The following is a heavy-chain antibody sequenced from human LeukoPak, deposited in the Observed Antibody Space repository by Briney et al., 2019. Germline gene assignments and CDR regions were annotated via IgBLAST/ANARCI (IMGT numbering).Heavy chain of an antibody. CDR3: ARGRDTSAFAFLDY. CDR1: GFTFSSFG. CDR2: IDDSGDTI. V-gene: IGHV3-48*03. J-gene: IGHJ4*02. D-gene: IGHD2-15*01. Sequence: GGSLRPSCAASGFTFSSFGMIWVRQAPGKGLEWVSYIDDSGDTIHNADSVKGRFTISRDNARNSLYLQMNSLTAEDTAVYYCARGRDTSAFAFLDYWGPGTLVTISS.